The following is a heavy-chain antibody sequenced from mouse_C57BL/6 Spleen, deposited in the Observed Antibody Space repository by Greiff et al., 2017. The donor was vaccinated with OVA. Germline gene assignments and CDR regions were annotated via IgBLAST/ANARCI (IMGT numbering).Heavy chain of an antibody. CDR2: INPGDGDT. V-gene: IGHV1-82*01. J-gene: IGHJ4*01. CDR1: GYAFSSSW. D-gene: IGHD1-1*01. CDR3: ARSRIYYYGSEAMDY. Sequence: VKLMESGPELVKPGASVKISCKASGYAFSSSWMNWVKKRPGTGLEWIGRINPGDGDTNYNGKFKGKATLTADKSSSTVYMQLSSLTSEDSAVYFCARSRIYYYGSEAMDYWGQGTSVTVSS.